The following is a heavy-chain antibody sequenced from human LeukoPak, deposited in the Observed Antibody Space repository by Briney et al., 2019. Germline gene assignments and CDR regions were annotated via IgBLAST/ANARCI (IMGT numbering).Heavy chain of an antibody. Sequence: SETLSLTCTVSGGSISGYYWSWIRQPPGKGLEWIGYIYYSGSTNYNPSLKSRVTISVDTSKNQFSLKLSSVTAADTAVYYCARENYYGSGNFDYWGQGTLVTVSS. CDR3: ARENYYGSGNFDY. CDR1: GGSISGYY. J-gene: IGHJ4*02. CDR2: IYYSGST. V-gene: IGHV4-59*01. D-gene: IGHD3-10*01.